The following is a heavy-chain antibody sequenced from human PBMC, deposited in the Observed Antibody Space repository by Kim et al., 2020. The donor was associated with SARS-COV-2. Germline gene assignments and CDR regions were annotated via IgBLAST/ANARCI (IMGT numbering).Heavy chain of an antibody. D-gene: IGHD6-13*01. CDR1: GSSIGIHYY. CDR2: ISHSGHT. Sequence: SETLSLTCTVSGSSIGIHYYWAWIRQPPGRGLEWIASISHSGHTYFNQSLQSRVAMSVDASKKQFFVNLTSVTTADTALYFCARHVISGWFNFDMGGRG. CDR3: ARHVISGWFNFDM. V-gene: IGHV4-38-2*02. J-gene: IGHJ3*02.